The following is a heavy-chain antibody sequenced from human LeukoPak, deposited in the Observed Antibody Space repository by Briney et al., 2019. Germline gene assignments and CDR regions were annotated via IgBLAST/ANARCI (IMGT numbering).Heavy chain of an antibody. J-gene: IGHJ4*02. V-gene: IGHV3-48*02. CDR2: ISSSSSTI. Sequence: GGSLRLSCAASGFTFSSYSMNWVRQAPGKGLEWVSYISSSSSTIYYADSVKGRFTISRDNAKNSLYLQMNSLRDEDTAVYYCARVWGSGSYYLGRLDYWGQGTLGTVSA. CDR3: ARVWGSGSYYLGRLDY. D-gene: IGHD3-10*01. CDR1: GFTFSSYS.